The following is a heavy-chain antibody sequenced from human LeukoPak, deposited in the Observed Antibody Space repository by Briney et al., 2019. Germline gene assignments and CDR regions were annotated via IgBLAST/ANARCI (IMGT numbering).Heavy chain of an antibody. CDR2: ISDDGSNK. Sequence: GRSLRLSCAASGFTFSRYAMHWVRQAPGKGLEWVAVISDDGSNKYYADSVKGRFTISRDNSKNTLYLQMNTLRAEDTAVYYCAKSPYGLGTYAIGGDYWGQGTLVTVSS. J-gene: IGHJ4*02. CDR1: GFTFSRYA. D-gene: IGHD3-10*01. CDR3: AKSPYGLGTYAIGGDY. V-gene: IGHV3-30-3*02.